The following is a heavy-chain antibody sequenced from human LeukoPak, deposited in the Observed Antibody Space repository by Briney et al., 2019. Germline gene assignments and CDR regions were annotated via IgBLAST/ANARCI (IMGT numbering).Heavy chain of an antibody. CDR2: ILPIFDMA. D-gene: IGHD5-24*01. Sequence: ASVKVSCKASGGTFSTYAITWVRQAPGQGLEWMGRILPIFDMANYAQKFQGRVTITADKSTRTAYMELSSLRSDDTAVYYCARDGGWLQTQNHYYYHGMDVWAQGATVTVSS. V-gene: IGHV1-69*04. CDR3: ARDGGWLQTQNHYYYHGMDV. CDR1: GGTFSTYA. J-gene: IGHJ6*02.